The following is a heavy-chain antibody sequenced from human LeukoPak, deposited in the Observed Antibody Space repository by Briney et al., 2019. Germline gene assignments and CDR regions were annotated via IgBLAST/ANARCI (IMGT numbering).Heavy chain of an antibody. Sequence: GGSLRLSCAASGVTFSSYAMSWVRQAPGKGLEWVSAISGSGGSTYYADSVKGRFTISRDNSKNTLYLQMNSLRAEDTAVYYCANDDYGEDFDYWGQGTLVTVSS. D-gene: IGHD4-17*01. J-gene: IGHJ4*02. V-gene: IGHV3-23*01. CDR3: ANDDYGEDFDY. CDR1: GVTFSSYA. CDR2: ISGSGGST.